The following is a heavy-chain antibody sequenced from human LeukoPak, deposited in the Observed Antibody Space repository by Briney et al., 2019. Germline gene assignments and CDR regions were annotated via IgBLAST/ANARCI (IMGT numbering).Heavy chain of an antibody. Sequence: GGSLRLSCAASGFTFSNYAMSWVRQAPGKGLEWVSAISGSGGYTYFADSVKGRFTISRDNSKNTLYLQMNSLRAEDTAVYYCAKDPKNSGSYXRGFDXWGQGTMVTVSX. V-gene: IGHV3-23*01. CDR1: GFTFSNYA. J-gene: IGHJ3*02. CDR3: AKDPKNSGSYXRGFDX. D-gene: IGHD1-26*01. CDR2: ISGSGGYT.